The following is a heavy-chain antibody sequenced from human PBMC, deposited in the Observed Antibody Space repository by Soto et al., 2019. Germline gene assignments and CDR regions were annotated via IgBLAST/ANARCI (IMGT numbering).Heavy chain of an antibody. Sequence: QVQLVESGGGVVQPGRSLRLSCAASGFTFSSYGMHWVRQAPGKGLEWVAVISYDGSNKYYADSVKGRFTISRDNSKNTLYPQMNSLRAEDTAVYYCAKVAWAKLEEGTYCMDVWGQGTTVTVSS. D-gene: IGHD1-1*01. CDR3: AKVAWAKLEEGTYCMDV. CDR1: GFTFSSYG. CDR2: ISYDGSNK. V-gene: IGHV3-30*18. J-gene: IGHJ6*02.